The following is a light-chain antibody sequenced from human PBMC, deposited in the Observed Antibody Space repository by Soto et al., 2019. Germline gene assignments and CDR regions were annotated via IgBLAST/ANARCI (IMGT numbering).Light chain of an antibody. CDR2: QDS. CDR3: QAWDSNIAV. J-gene: IGLJ2*01. Sequence: SYELTQPPSVSVSPGQTASITCSGDKLGDAYACWYQQKSGQSPVLVIYQDSKRPSGIPERFSGSKSGNTATLTISGTQAMDEAAYYCQAWDSNIAVFGGGTKLTVL. V-gene: IGLV3-1*01. CDR1: KLGDAY.